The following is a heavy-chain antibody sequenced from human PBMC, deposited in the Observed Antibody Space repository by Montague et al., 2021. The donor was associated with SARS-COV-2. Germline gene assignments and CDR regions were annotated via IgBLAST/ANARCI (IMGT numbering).Heavy chain of an antibody. CDR2: IYWYDEG. J-gene: IGHJ2*01. V-gene: IGHV2-5*01. CDR3: GHFLHRGSPNGYFDF. CDR1: GFSLDTSGEA. Sequence: VKPTQTLTLTCTFSGFSLDTSGEAVGWIRQPPGKALEWLAVIYWYDEGRYSPSLKSRLTIRKGTSKNQVVLTMTNMDPVDTATSFCGHFLHRGSPNGYFDFWGRGTLVTVSS. D-gene: IGHD1-1*01.